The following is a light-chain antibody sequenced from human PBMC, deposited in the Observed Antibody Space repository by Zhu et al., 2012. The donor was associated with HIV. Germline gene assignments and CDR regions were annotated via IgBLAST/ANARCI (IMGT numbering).Light chain of an antibody. CDR2: DAT. Sequence: IVLTQSPATLSLSPGEGATLSCRASQSASIFVAWYQQRPGQAPRLLIYDATKRATGIPARFSGSGSGTDFTLTISSLEPEDFALYYCQQRRNWPLTFGGGTRVEIK. J-gene: IGKJ4*01. CDR1: QSASIF. CDR3: QQRRNWPLT. V-gene: IGKV3-11*01.